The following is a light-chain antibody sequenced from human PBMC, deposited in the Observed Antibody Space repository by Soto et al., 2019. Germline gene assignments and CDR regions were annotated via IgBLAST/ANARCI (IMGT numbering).Light chain of an antibody. J-gene: IGLJ1*01. Sequence: QSVLTQPPSVSGAPGQRVTISCTGSSSNIGAGYDVHWYQQLPGTAPILLIYGNSNRPSGVPDRFSGSKSGTSACLAITGLQAEDEANYSCQSYDSSLSYVSGTGTKLTVL. V-gene: IGLV1-40*01. CDR2: GNS. CDR1: SSNIGAGYD. CDR3: QSYDSSLSYV.